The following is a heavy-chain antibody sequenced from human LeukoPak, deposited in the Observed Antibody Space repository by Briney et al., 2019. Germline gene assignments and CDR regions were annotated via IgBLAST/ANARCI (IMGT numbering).Heavy chain of an antibody. CDR3: ARVIGVVRVRFLSAFDI. D-gene: IGHD3-3*01. J-gene: IGHJ3*02. CDR2: ISSSSSTI. Sequence: PGGSLRLSCAASGFTFSSYSMNWVRQAPGKGLEWVSYISSSSSTIYYADSVKGRFTISRDNAKNSLYLQMNSLRAEDTAVYYCARVIGVVRVRFLSAFDIWGQGTMVTVSS. CDR1: GFTFSSYS. V-gene: IGHV3-48*01.